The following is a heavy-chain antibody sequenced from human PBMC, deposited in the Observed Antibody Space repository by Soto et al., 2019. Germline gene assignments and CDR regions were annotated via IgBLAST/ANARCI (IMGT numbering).Heavy chain of an antibody. D-gene: IGHD6-13*01. Sequence: KVSCRASGYTFSSYAMHWVRQAPGQRLQWMGWSNPYSGNTSYAQKFQGRVTMTTDTSTSTAYMELRSLRSDDTAVYYSESGTYSNPFRFDYWGKRTLVTVSS. V-gene: IGHV1-3*01. CDR3: ESGTYSNPFRFDY. CDR2: SNPYSGNT. J-gene: IGHJ4*02. CDR1: GYTFSSYA.